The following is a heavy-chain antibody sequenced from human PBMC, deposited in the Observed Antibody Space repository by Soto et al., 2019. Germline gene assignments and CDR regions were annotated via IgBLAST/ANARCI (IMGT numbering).Heavy chain of an antibody. CDR3: VRAIGNIVVVPAADYYYGMDV. CDR1: GYSFTSYW. V-gene: IGHV5-10-1*01. D-gene: IGHD2-2*01. J-gene: IGHJ6*02. CDR2: IDPSDSYT. Sequence: GESLKISCKGSGYSFTSYWISWVRQMPGKGLEWMGRIDPSDSYTNYSPSFQGHVTISADKSISTAYLQWSSLKASDTAMYYCVRAIGNIVVVPAADYYYGMDVWGQGTTVTVSS.